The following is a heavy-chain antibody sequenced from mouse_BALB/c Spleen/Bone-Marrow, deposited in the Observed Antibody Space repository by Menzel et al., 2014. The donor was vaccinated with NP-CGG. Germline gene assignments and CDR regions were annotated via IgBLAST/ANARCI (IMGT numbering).Heavy chain of an antibody. CDR3: ERLGYDGKFAY. Sequence: EVHLVESGGGLVQPGGSLKLSCAASGFDLSRYWMSWVRQAPGKGLEWIGEINPDSSTINYTPSLRDKFIISRDNAKNTLYLQMSKVRSEDTALYYCERLGYDGKFAYWGQGTLVTVSA. CDR1: GFDLSRYW. D-gene: IGHD2-2*01. J-gene: IGHJ3*01. CDR2: INPDSSTI. V-gene: IGHV4-1*02.